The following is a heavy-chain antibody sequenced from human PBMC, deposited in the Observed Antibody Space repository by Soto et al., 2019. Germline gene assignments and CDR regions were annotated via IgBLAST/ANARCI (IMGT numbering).Heavy chain of an antibody. J-gene: IGHJ6*02. CDR1: GLTFSSYA. CDR3: AKDPRYYDFWSGYYTRYYYGMDV. Sequence: PGGSLRLSCAASGLTFSSYAMSWVRQAPGKGLEGVSAISGSGGSTYYADSVKGRFTISRDNSKNTLYLQMNSLRAEDTAVYYCAKDPRYYDFWSGYYTRYYYGMDVWGQGTTVTVSS. CDR2: ISGSGGST. V-gene: IGHV3-23*01. D-gene: IGHD3-3*01.